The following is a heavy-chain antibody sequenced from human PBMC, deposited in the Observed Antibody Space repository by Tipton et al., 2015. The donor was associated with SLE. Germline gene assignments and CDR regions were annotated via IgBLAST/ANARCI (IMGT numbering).Heavy chain of an antibody. CDR3: ARDSPGDFDWFDAFDI. D-gene: IGHD3-9*01. CDR1: GDSVSRSNYY. J-gene: IGHJ3*02. CDR2: IYYSGST. Sequence: TLSLTCTVSGDSVSRSNYYWGWIRQPPGKGLEWITSIYYSGSTYSNTSLKSRVTISVDTSKNQFSLKLSSVTAADTAVYYCARDSPGDFDWFDAFDIWGQGTMVTVSS. V-gene: IGHV4-39*07.